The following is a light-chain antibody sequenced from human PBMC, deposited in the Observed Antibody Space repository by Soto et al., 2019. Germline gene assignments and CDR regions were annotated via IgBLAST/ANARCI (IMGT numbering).Light chain of an antibody. CDR2: AAS. CDR3: QQYNTYWT. CDR1: QTVSHW. J-gene: IGKJ1*01. Sequence: DIHLTQSPSTLSASVGDRVTITCRARQTVSHWLAWYQQKPGKAPKLLICAASSLANGVPSRFSGSGSGTEFTLTITGLQPDDFATYYCQQYNTYWTFGQGTKVDIK. V-gene: IGKV1-5*01.